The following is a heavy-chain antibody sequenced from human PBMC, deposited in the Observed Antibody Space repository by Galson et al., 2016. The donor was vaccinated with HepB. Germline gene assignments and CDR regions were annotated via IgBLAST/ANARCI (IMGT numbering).Heavy chain of an antibody. V-gene: IGHV3-7*04. J-gene: IGHJ2*01. CDR3: TREFDL. Sequence: SLRLSCAASGFSLGNYWMNWARQAPGKGLEWLANIKKDGSEINYVDPVKGRFTISRDNAKNSLFLQMNTLRVEDTAVYYCTREFDLWGRGTQVTVPS. CDR1: GFSLGNYW. CDR2: IKKDGSEI.